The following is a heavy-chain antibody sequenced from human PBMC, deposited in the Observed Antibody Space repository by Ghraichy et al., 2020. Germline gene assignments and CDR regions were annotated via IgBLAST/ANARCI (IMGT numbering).Heavy chain of an antibody. J-gene: IGHJ6*02. D-gene: IGHD5-24*01. V-gene: IGHV3-30*18. Sequence: GGSLRLSCAVSGFSFSSYGVHWVRQAPGKGLEWVAVISYDGSNKYYADSVKGRFTISRDNSKKTLYLQMNSLRAEDTAVYFCAKDSLEVATIYYYYGMDVWGQGTTVTVSS. CDR2: ISYDGSNK. CDR1: GFSFSSYG. CDR3: AKDSLEVATIYYYYGMDV.